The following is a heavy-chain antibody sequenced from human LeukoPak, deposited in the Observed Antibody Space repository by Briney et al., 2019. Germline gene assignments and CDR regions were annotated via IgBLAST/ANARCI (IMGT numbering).Heavy chain of an antibody. J-gene: IGHJ6*02. CDR2: ISGSGGST. CDR1: GFTFSSYS. CDR3: AKPLRSCSSTSCYGVRYYYYYGMDV. D-gene: IGHD2-2*01. V-gene: IGHV3-23*01. Sequence: GGSLRLSCAASGFTFSSYSMNWVRQAPGKGLEWVSAISGSGGSTYYADSVKGRFTISRDNSKNTLYLQMNSLRAKDTAVYYCAKPLRSCSSTSCYGVRYYYYYGMDVWGQGTTVTVSS.